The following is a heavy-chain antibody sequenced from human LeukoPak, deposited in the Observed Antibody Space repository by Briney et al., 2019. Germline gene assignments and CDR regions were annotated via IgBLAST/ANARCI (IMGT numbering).Heavy chain of an antibody. CDR3: AATDFVYYYDSGFDY. J-gene: IGHJ4*02. CDR1: GYSFTSHY. D-gene: IGHD3-22*01. CDR2: INPRGTST. Sequence: ASVKVSCKASGYSFTSHYMHWVRQAPGQGLEWMGLINPRGTSTIYAEKFQGRIIMTRDMSTTTDYMELSRLRSDDTAVYYCAATDFVYYYDSGFDYWGQGTLVTVSS. V-gene: IGHV1-46*01.